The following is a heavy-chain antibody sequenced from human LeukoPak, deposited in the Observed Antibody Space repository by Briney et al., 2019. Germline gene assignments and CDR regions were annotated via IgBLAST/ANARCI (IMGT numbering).Heavy chain of an antibody. J-gene: IGHJ5*02. D-gene: IGHD3-3*01. CDR1: GGTFSSYA. Sequence: ASVKVSCKASGGTFSSYAISWVRQAPGQGLEWMGGIIPIFGTANYAQKFQGRVTITTDESTSTAYMELSSLRSEDTAVYYCARAIGDYDFWSGYFGNWFDPWGQGTLVTVSS. V-gene: IGHV1-69*05. CDR3: ARAIGDYDFWSGYFGNWFDP. CDR2: IIPIFGTA.